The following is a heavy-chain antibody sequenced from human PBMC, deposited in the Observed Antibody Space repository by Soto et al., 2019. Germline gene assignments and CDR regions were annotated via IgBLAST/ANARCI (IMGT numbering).Heavy chain of an antibody. CDR2: IISRSTYI. CDR3: VREIWNGDPGFDS. D-gene: IGHD1-1*01. V-gene: IGHV3-21*01. CDR1: GFTFSNYA. J-gene: IGHJ5*01. Sequence: GGSLRLSCAASGFTFSNYAMNWVRQAPGKGLEWVSSIISRSTYIYYADSVKGRFTISRDNANNLLFLQMSSLRAEDTSLYYCVREIWNGDPGFDSWGQGTLVTVSS.